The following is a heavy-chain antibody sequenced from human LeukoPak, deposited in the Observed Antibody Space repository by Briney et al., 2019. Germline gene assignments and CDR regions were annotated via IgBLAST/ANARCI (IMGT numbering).Heavy chain of an antibody. D-gene: IGHD1-1*01. CDR3: ARENEGAYFDY. CDR2: IYYSGST. V-gene: IGHV4-30-4*07. Sequence: SETLSLICGVSGDSISSGGYSWNWIRQPPGKGLEWIGYIYYSGSTSYNPSLKSRLTVSLDTSTNQFSLKLSSVTAADTAVYYCARENEGAYFDYWGQGTLVTVSS. CDR1: GDSISSGGYS. J-gene: IGHJ4*02.